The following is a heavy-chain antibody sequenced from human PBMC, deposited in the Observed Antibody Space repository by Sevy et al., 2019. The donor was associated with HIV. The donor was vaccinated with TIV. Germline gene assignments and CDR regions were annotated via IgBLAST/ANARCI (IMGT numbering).Heavy chain of an antibody. CDR2: VSFDGGNK. J-gene: IGHJ4*02. D-gene: IGHD6-19*01. CDR1: GFSFRDYA. V-gene: IGHV3-30*04. Sequence: GGSLRLSCVASGFSFRDYALDWVRQGPGKGLEWVAVVSFDGGNKYYPDSVKGRFTVSRDNSKNTLFLQMDSLRGEDTAVYYCTRGPYSSGLRFDYWGQGTLVTVSS. CDR3: TRGPYSSGLRFDY.